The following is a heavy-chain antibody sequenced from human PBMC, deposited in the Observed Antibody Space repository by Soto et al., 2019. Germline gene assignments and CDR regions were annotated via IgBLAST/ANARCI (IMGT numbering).Heavy chain of an antibody. D-gene: IGHD1-1*01. Sequence: GGSLRLSCAASGFTFSNAWMSWVRQAPGKGLEWVGRIKSKTDGGTTDDAAPVKGRFTISRDDSKNTLYLQMNSLKTEDTAVYYRTTGPTGTLHDAFDIWGQGPMVTVSS. V-gene: IGHV3-15*01. CDR3: TTGPTGTLHDAFDI. J-gene: IGHJ3*02. CDR2: IKSKTDGGTT. CDR1: GFTFSNAW.